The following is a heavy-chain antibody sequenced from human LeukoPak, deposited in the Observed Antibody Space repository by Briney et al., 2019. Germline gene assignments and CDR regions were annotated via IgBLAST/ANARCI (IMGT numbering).Heavy chain of an antibody. CDR1: GVSISSSSYS. CDR2: IYYGGTT. D-gene: IGHD3-9*01. V-gene: IGHV4-39*07. CDR3: ARDPNWILFDY. J-gene: IGHJ4*02. Sequence: SETLSLTCTVSGVSISSSSYSWDWIRQPPGKGLEWIGSIYYGGTTYYNPSLKSRVTISLDTSKNQFSLNLSSVTATDTAVFYCARDPNWILFDYWGQGILVTVSS.